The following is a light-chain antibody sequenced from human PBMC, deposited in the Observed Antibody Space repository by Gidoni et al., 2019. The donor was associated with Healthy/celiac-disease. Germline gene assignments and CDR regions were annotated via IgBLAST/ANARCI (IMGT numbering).Light chain of an antibody. CDR2: GAS. V-gene: IGKV3-20*01. CDR1: QSVSSSY. J-gene: IGKJ3*01. CDR3: QQYGSSPWA. Sequence: VFTQSPGTLSLSPGERATLSCRASQSVSSSYLAWYQQKPGQAPRLLIYGASSRATGIPDRFSGSGSGTDFTLTISRLEPEDFAVYYCQQYGSSPWAFGPGTKVDIK.